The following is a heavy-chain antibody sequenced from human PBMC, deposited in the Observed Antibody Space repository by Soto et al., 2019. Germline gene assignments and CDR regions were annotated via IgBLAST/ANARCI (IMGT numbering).Heavy chain of an antibody. Sequence: QVQLVESGGGVVQPGRSLRLSCAASVFTFSSYAMHWVRQAPGKGLEWVAVISYDGSNKYYADSVKVRFTISRDNSKNTLYLQMNSLRAEDTAVYYCAREGRGSYAGGYFDYWGQGTLVTVSS. CDR1: VFTFSSYA. V-gene: IGHV3-30-3*01. CDR2: ISYDGSNK. J-gene: IGHJ4*02. D-gene: IGHD5-18*01. CDR3: AREGRGSYAGGYFDY.